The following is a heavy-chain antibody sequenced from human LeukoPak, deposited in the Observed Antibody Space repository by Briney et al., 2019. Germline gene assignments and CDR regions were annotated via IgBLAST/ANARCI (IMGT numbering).Heavy chain of an antibody. D-gene: IGHD6-19*01. CDR2: IYYSGST. J-gene: IGHJ4*02. CDR3: ARLASSGWSHCDY. Sequence: SETLSLTCTVSGGSISGYYWSWIRQPPGRGPEWIGYIYYSGSTNYNPSLKSRVTISVDTSKNQFSLKMNSVTAADTAVYYCARLASSGWSHCDYWGQGTLVTVSS. V-gene: IGHV4-59*08. CDR1: GGSISGYY.